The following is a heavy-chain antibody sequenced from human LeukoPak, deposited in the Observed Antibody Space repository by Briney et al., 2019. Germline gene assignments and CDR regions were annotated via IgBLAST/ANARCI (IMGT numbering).Heavy chain of an antibody. CDR2: INWNGGST. J-gene: IGHJ3*02. CDR1: GFTFDDHA. Sequence: PGGSLRLSWEVSGFTFDDHAINWVRQPPGKGLEWVANINWNGGSTGYGDSVKGRFTIARDNTKNSVFLQMHSLRGDDTALYYCARDMLLEDAFDIWGQGTMVTASS. D-gene: IGHD2-15*01. V-gene: IGHV3-20*04. CDR3: ARDMLLEDAFDI.